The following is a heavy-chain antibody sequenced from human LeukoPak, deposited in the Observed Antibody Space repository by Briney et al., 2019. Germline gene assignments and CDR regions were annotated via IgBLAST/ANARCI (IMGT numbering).Heavy chain of an antibody. CDR3: LSDNGA. CDR2: INSDESST. J-gene: IGHJ5*02. V-gene: IGHV3-74*01. CDR1: GFTFSTNW. Sequence: GGSLRLSCAVSGFTFSTNWMHSGRQAPRKGRLEFSRINSDESSTSYADYVKGRFTISRDDAKNTLYLQMNSLRAEDTAVYYCLSDNGAWGQGTLVTVS.